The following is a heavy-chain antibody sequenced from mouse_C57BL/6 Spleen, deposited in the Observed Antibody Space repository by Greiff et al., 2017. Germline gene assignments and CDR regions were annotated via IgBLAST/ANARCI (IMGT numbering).Heavy chain of an antibody. CDR1: GFTFSDYY. J-gene: IGHJ4*01. CDR3: AKDDGHGGAMDY. D-gene: IGHD2-3*01. CDR2: ISNGGGST. Sequence: EVKLVASGGGLVQPGGSLKLSCAASGFTFSDYYMYWVRQTPEKRLEWVAYISNGGGSTYYPDTVKGRFTISRDNAKNTLYLQMSLLKSEDTAMYYCAKDDGHGGAMDYWGQGTSVTVSS. V-gene: IGHV5-12*01.